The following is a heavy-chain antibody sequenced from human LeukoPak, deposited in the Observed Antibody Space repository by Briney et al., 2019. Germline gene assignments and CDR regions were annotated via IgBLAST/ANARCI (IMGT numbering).Heavy chain of an antibody. CDR3: ARGIAAAGILGSYYYYYMDV. CDR2: IIPIFGTA. Sequence: SVKVSCKASGGTFSSYAISWVRQAPGQGLEWMGGIIPIFGTANYAQKLQGRVTITADESTSTAYMELSSLRSEDTAVYYCARGIAAAGILGSYYYYYMDVWGKGTTVTVSS. V-gene: IGHV1-69*13. D-gene: IGHD6-13*01. J-gene: IGHJ6*03. CDR1: GGTFSSYA.